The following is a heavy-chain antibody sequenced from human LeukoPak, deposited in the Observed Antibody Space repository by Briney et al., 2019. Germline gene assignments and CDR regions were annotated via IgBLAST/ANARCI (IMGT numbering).Heavy chain of an antibody. V-gene: IGHV3-33*06. D-gene: IGHD2-2*01. CDR2: IWDNGNNK. J-gene: IGHJ4*02. CDR1: GFTFSNPD. CDR3: AKGGHCASTSCYYFDS. Sequence: PGSSLRLSCAASGFTFSNPDMHWVRQAPGKGLEWVAVIWDNGNNKYYGDSVNGRFTISRDNSKNTLHLQMNSLRPEDSAIYYCAKGGHCASTSCYYFDSWGQGALVTVSA.